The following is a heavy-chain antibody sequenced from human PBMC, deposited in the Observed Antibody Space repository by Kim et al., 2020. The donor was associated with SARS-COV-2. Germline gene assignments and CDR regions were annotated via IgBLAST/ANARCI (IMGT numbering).Heavy chain of an antibody. CDR1: GFTFSSYG. D-gene: IGHD6-13*01. V-gene: IGHV3-30*18. CDR2: ISYDGSNK. CDR3: AKDSSRECIAAAVSYGGYYYGMDV. Sequence: GGSLRLSCAASGFTFSSYGMHWVRQAPGKGLEWVAVISYDGSNKYYADSVKGRFTISRDNSKNTLYLQMNSLRAEDTAVYYCAKDSSRECIAAAVSYGGYYYGMDVWGQGPTVTVSS. J-gene: IGHJ6*02.